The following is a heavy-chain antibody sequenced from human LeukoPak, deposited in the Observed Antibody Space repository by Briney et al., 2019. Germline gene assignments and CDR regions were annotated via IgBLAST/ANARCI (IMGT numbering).Heavy chain of an antibody. CDR1: GFTFSNYA. CDR3: AKIQFQLPPARWPSIS. J-gene: IGHJ5*02. V-gene: IGHV3-23*01. D-gene: IGHD5-24*01. Sequence: AGGSLRLSCAASGFTFSNYAMNWVRQAPTKGLEWVSTISGSGDGTYYADSVKGRFTISRDNAKNTLYLQTNSLRAEDTAIYYCAKIQFQLPPARWPSISWGQGALVTVSS. CDR2: ISGSGDGT.